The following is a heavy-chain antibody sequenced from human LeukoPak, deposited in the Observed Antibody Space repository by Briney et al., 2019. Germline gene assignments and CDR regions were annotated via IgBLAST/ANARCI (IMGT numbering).Heavy chain of an antibody. CDR2: ISSSGSTI. CDR1: GFTFSNYY. V-gene: IGHV3-11*04. Sequence: GGSLRLSCAASGFTFSNYYMSWIRQAPGKGLEWVSYISSSGSTIYYADSVKGRFTISRDNAKNSLYLQMNSLRAEDTAVYYCARREGYYYYYMDVWGKGTTVTVSS. CDR3: ARREGYYYYYMDV. J-gene: IGHJ6*03.